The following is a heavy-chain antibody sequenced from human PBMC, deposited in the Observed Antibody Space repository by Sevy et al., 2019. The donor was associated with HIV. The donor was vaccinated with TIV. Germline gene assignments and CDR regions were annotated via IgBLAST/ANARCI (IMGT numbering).Heavy chain of an antibody. D-gene: IGHD2-2*01. CDR2: ISDDGSNK. CDR3: AKLVVRAGKFRFNYYYYGMDV. V-gene: IGHV3-30*18. J-gene: IGHJ6*02. CDR1: GFTFSSYG. Sequence: GGSLRLSCAASGFTFSSYGMHWVRQAPGKGLEWVAVISDDGSNKYYADSVKGRFTISRDNSKNTLYLQMNSLRAEDTAVYYCAKLVVRAGKFRFNYYYYGMDVWGQGTTVTVSS.